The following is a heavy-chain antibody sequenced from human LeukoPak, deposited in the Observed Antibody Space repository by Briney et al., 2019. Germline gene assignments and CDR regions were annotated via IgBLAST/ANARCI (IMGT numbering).Heavy chain of an antibody. D-gene: IGHD3-9*01. CDR1: GGSFSGYY. V-gene: IGHV4-34*01. J-gene: IGHJ6*03. CDR3: ARAKVLRYFDWLYYYYYMDV. CDR2: INHSGST. Sequence: SETLSLTCAVYGGSFSGYYWSWIRQPPGKGLEWIGEINHSGSTNYNPSLKSRVTISVDTSKNQFSLKLSSVTAADTAVYYCARAKVLRYFDWLYYYYYMDVWGKGTTVTISS.